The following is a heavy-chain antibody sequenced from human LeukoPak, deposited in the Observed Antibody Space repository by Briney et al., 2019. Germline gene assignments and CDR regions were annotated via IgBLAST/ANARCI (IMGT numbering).Heavy chain of an antibody. CDR1: GYTFTGYY. CDR3: ARSLITFGGVIVIQDAFDI. V-gene: IGHV1-8*03. D-gene: IGHD3-16*02. Sequence: ASVKVSCKASGYTFTGYYMHWVRQAPGQGLEWMGWINPNSGNTGYAQKFQGRVTITRNTSISTAYMELSSLRSEDTAVYYCARSLITFGGVIVIQDAFDIWGQGTMVTVSS. J-gene: IGHJ3*02. CDR2: INPNSGNT.